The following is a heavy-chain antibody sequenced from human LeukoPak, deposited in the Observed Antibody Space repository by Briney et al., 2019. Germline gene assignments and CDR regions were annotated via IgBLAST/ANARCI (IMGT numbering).Heavy chain of an antibody. J-gene: IGHJ4*02. CDR1: GGSISSGDYY. CDR3: ARFRRSGSYFDY. CDR2: IYYSGST. Sequence: PSETLSLTXTVSGGSISSGDYYWSWIRQPPGKGLEWIGYIYYSGSTYYNPSLKSRVTISVDTSKNQFSLKLSSVTAADTAVYYCARFRRSGSYFDYWGQGTLVTVSS. V-gene: IGHV4-30-4*08. D-gene: IGHD1-26*01.